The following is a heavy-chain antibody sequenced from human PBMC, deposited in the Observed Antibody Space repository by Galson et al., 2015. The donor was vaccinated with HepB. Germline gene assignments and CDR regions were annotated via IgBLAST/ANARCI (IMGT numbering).Heavy chain of an antibody. CDR3: AKDAYYYDSSGYYDY. J-gene: IGHJ4*02. D-gene: IGHD3-22*01. Sequence: SLRLSCAASGFTFSSYGMHWVRQAPGKGLEWVAFIRYDGSNKYYADSVKGRFTISRDNSKNTLYLQMNSLRAEDTAVYYCAKDAYYYDSSGYYDYWGQGTLVTVSS. V-gene: IGHV3-30*02. CDR2: IRYDGSNK. CDR1: GFTFSSYG.